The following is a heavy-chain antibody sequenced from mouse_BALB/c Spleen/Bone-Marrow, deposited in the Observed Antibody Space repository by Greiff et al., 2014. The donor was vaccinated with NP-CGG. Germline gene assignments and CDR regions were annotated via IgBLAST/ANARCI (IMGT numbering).Heavy chain of an antibody. CDR2: INPSNGGT. CDR1: GYTFTSYY. J-gene: IGHJ3*01. Sequence: VQLVESGAELVKPGASVKLSCKASGYTFTSYYMYWVKQRPGQGLEWIGEINPSNGGTNFNEKFKNKATLTADKSSSTAYMQLSSLIFEDSAVYYCTRSNGNWFAYWGQGTLVTVSA. D-gene: IGHD2-1*01. V-gene: IGHV1S81*02. CDR3: TRSNGNWFAY.